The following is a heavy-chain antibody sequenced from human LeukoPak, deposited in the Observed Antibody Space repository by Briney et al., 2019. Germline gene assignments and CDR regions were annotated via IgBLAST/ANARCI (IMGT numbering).Heavy chain of an antibody. J-gene: IGHJ4*02. Sequence: GGSLRLSCAGSGFTFSSYGMHWVRLAPGKGLEWVAFIPFDGNNKSYTDSLKGRFTISRDNSKNTLYLQMNSLRADDTAIYYCAKSFPRTMESWGQGTLVTVSS. CDR3: AKSFPRTMES. D-gene: IGHD4/OR15-4a*01. V-gene: IGHV3-30*02. CDR2: IPFDGNNK. CDR1: GFTFSSYG.